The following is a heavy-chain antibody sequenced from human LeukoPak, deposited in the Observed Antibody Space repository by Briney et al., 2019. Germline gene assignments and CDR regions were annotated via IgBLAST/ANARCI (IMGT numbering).Heavy chain of an antibody. V-gene: IGHV4-38-2*01. CDR2: IYHSGST. CDR3: ARGMLGELSLYREWFDP. Sequence: SETLSLTCAVSGYSISSGYYWGWIRPPPGRGLEWIGSIYHSGSTYYNPSLKSRVTISVDTSKNQFSLKLSSVTAADTAVYYCARGMLGELSLYREWFDPWGQGTLVTVSS. J-gene: IGHJ5*02. CDR1: GYSISSGYY. D-gene: IGHD3-16*02.